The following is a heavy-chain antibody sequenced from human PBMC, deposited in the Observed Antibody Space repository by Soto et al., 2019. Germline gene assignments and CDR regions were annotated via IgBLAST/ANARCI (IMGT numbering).Heavy chain of an antibody. Sequence: QVHLVQSGAEVKKPGASVKVSCKASGYSLTTYYMHWVRQAPGEGLEWMGRIDPSGTSTTYALKFQGRVSMSRYTSKSTVYLEVTSLRSEDTAVYFCARDPGGYCDAGSCYYFDYWGQGTLVSVSS. CDR2: IDPSGTST. J-gene: IGHJ4*02. D-gene: IGHD2-15*01. CDR1: GYSLTTYY. CDR3: ARDPGGYCDAGSCYYFDY. V-gene: IGHV1-46*01.